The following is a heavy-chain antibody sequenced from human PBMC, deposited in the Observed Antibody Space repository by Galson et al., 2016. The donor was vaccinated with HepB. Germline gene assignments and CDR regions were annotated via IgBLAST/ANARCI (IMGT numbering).Heavy chain of an antibody. CDR1: GYIFTRNG. J-gene: IGHJ4*02. CDR2: ISTNSGST. V-gene: IGHV1-18*01. D-gene: IGHD1-1*01. Sequence: SVKVSCKASGYIFTRNGISWVRQAPGQGLEWLGWISTNSGSTNYAQKVQDRITMTTDTSTRTVYMELSSLTSDDTAVYYCARDANWNLDYWGQGTLVTVSS. CDR3: ARDANWNLDY.